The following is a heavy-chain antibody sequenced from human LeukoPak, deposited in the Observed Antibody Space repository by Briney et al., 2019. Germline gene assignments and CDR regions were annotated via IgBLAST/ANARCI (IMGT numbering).Heavy chain of an antibody. D-gene: IGHD4-17*01. V-gene: IGHV3-30*02. CDR1: GFSFRTIG. J-gene: IGHJ6*03. CDR2: IKYDETDK. Sequence: GGSLRLSCAASGFSFRTIGMHWVRQAPGKGLEWMSFIKYDETDKFYGDSVKGRFSISRDNSRNTLYLQMNNLRVEDTAVYYCVTDTVLRARRPAMDVWGKGTTVVVSS. CDR3: VTDTVLRARRPAMDV.